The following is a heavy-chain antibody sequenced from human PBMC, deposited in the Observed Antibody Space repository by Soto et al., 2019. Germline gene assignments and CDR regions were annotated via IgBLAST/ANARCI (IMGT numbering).Heavy chain of an antibody. Sequence: QLQLQESGPGLVKPSETLSLTCTVSGGSISNSSYYWGWIRQPPGKGLEWIGSIYYSGSTYYNPSLKSRVTLSVDTSKNQFSLKLSSVTAADTAVYYCARLGGYSSSWYSLWGQGTLVTVSS. D-gene: IGHD6-13*01. CDR2: IYYSGST. CDR3: ARLGGYSSSWYSL. V-gene: IGHV4-39*01. CDR1: GGSISNSSYY. J-gene: IGHJ4*02.